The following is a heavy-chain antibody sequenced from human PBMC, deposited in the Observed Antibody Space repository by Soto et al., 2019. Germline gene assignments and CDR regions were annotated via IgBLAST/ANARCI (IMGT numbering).Heavy chain of an antibody. V-gene: IGHV2-5*01. CDR3: AHTWGLLFDY. D-gene: IGHD3-16*01. CDR1: GFSLRTTGVG. CDR2: IYWNDDK. J-gene: IGHJ4*02. Sequence: QITLKESGPPLVEPTQTLTLTCTYSGFSLRTTGVGVGWIRQPPGKALEWLGIIYWNDDKRYSPSLKNRFTLTSDTSKSQVVLTMTNMDPVDTATYYCAHTWGLLFDYWGQGTLVIFSS.